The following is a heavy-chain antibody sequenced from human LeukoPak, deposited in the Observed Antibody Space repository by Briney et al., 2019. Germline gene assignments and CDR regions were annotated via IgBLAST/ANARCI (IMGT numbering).Heavy chain of an antibody. J-gene: IGHJ6*03. CDR3: ARGYSGYDRADYYYYMDV. Sequence: SETLSLTCAVYGGSFSGYYWSWIRQPPGKGLEWIGSIYYSGSTYYNPSLKSRVTISVDTSKNQFSLKLSSVTAADTAVYYCARGYSGYDRADYYYYMDVWGKGTTVTVSS. D-gene: IGHD5-12*01. V-gene: IGHV4-34*01. CDR1: GGSFSGYY. CDR2: IYYSGST.